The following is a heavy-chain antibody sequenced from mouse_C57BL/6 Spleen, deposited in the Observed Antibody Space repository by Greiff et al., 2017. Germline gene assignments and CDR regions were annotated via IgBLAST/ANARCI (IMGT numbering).Heavy chain of an antibody. J-gene: IGHJ3*01. CDR1: GFTFSDYY. V-gene: IGHV5-12*01. Sequence: EVQRVESGGGLVQPGGSLKLSCAASGFTFSDYYMYWVRQTPEKRLEWVAYISNGGGSTYYPDTVKGRFTISRDNAKNTLYLQMSRLKSEDTAMYYCARQSLLTTVVSYWGQGTLVTVSA. D-gene: IGHD1-1*01. CDR2: ISNGGGST. CDR3: ARQSLLTTVVSY.